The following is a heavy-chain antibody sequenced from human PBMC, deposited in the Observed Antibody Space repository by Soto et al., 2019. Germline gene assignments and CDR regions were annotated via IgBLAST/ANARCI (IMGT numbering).Heavy chain of an antibody. Sequence: SEALSLTCTVSGGSIISYYWSWVRQPPGKGLEWIGYIYDSGITSYNPSLKSRVTMSADTPKNQFSLKLTSVTGADTAVYYCARTYDSNGYANEFDSWGQGILVTVS. D-gene: IGHD3-22*01. V-gene: IGHV4-59*01. J-gene: IGHJ4*02. CDR3: ARTYDSNGYANEFDS. CDR2: IYDSGIT. CDR1: GGSIISYY.